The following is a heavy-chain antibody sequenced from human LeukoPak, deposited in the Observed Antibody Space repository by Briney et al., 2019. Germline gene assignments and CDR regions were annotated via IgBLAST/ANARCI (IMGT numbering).Heavy chain of an antibody. V-gene: IGHV1-2*02. CDR3: ARGYDSSGYYYSIWY. Sequence: ASVKVSCKASGYTFTGYYMHWVGQAPGQGLEGMGWINPNSGGTNYAQKFQGRVTMTRDTSISTAYMELSRLRSDDTAVYYCARGYDSSGYYYSIWYWGQGTLVTVSS. D-gene: IGHD3-22*01. CDR1: GYTFTGYY. J-gene: IGHJ4*02. CDR2: INPNSGGT.